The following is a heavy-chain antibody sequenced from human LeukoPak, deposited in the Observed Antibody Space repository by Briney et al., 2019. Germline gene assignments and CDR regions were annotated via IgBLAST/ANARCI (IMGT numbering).Heavy chain of an antibody. CDR3: ARGYCSSTSCHNFDY. CDR2: SYPGDSDT. D-gene: IGHD2-2*01. J-gene: IGHJ4*02. Sequence: GESLQISCEGSGYSFTSDWIGWVRQLPGKGLEGMGISYPGDSDTRYSPSFQGQVTISADKSISTAYLQWSSLKASDTAMYYCARGYCSSTSCHNFDYWGQGTLVTVSS. CDR1: GYSFTSDW. V-gene: IGHV5-51*01.